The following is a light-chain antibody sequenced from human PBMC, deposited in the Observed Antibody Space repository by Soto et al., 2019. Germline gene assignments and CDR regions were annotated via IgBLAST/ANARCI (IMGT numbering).Light chain of an antibody. Sequence: QLVLTQSPSASASLGASVKLTCTLSSGHSSYASALHQQQPEKGPRYLMKLNSDGSHSKRDGIPDRFSGSSSGAERYLTISSLQSEDEADYYCQTWGTGILVVFGGGTKLTVL. J-gene: IGLJ2*01. CDR1: SGHSSYA. CDR3: QTWGTGILVV. V-gene: IGLV4-69*01. CDR2: LNSDGSH.